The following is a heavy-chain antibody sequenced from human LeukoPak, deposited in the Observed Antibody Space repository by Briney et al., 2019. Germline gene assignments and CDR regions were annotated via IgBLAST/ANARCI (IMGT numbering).Heavy chain of an antibody. J-gene: IGHJ3*02. D-gene: IGHD5-18*01. CDR3: ARSRSGYSYDHAAFEI. CDR1: GGSISTYY. V-gene: IGHV4-59*01. CDR2: IDYRGST. Sequence: SETLSLTCTVSGGSISTYYWSWIRQPPGKGLVWIAYIDYRGSTTYNPSLGSRVTISVDTSRNQFSLKLSSVTAADTAVYYCARSRSGYSYDHAAFEIWGQGTMVTVSS.